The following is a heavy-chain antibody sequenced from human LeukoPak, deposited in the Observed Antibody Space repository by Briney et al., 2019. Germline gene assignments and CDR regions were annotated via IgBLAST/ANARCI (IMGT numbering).Heavy chain of an antibody. CDR1: GASISTTNW. V-gene: IGHV4-4*02. CDR3: ARDLQYCSGGSCYALLDY. Sequence: PSGTLSLTCAVSGASISTTNWWTWVRQPPGKGLEWIGSIYHSGSTYYNPSLKSRVTISVDTSKNQFSLKLSSVTAADTAVYYCARDLQYCSGGSCYALLDYWGQGTLVTVSS. D-gene: IGHD2-15*01. CDR2: IYHSGST. J-gene: IGHJ4*02.